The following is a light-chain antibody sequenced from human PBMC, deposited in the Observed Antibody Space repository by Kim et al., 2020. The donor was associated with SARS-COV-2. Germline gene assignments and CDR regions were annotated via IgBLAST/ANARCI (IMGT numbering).Light chain of an antibody. CDR3: QQYNAWPLT. CDR1: QSISNS. V-gene: IGKV3-15*01. CDR2: GVS. J-gene: IGKJ4*01. Sequence: VAPGEIATLSCRASQSISNSLAWYQQNPGQAPRLLVYGVSTRAAGIPARFSGSGSGTEFTLTISSLQSEDFAVYYCQQYNAWPLTFGGGTKVDIK.